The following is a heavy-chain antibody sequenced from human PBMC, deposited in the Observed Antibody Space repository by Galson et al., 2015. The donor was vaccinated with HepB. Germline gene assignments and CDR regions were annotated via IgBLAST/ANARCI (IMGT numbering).Heavy chain of an antibody. J-gene: IGHJ6*02. CDR1: GYTFTSYG. CDR3: ARRRIAAAGSHYYYGMDV. D-gene: IGHD6-13*01. Sequence: SVKVSCKASGYTFTSYGISWVRQAPGQGLEWMGWISAYNGNTNYAQKLQGRVTMTTDTSTSTAYMELRSLRSDDTAVYYCARRRIAAAGSHYYYGMDVWGQGTTVTVSS. CDR2: ISAYNGNT. V-gene: IGHV1-18*04.